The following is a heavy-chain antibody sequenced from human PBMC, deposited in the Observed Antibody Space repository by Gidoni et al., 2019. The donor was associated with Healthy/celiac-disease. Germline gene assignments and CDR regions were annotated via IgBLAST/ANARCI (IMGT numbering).Heavy chain of an antibody. CDR1: GFTFDDYG. Sequence: EVQLVESGGGVVRPGGSLRLSCAASGFTFDDYGMSWVRQAPGKGLEWVSGINWNGGSTGYADSVKGRFTISRDNAKNSLYLQMNSLRAEDTALYYCARGNDGRDGYNVGAFDIWGQGTMVTVSS. J-gene: IGHJ3*02. D-gene: IGHD5-12*01. CDR2: INWNGGST. V-gene: IGHV3-20*04. CDR3: ARGNDGRDGYNVGAFDI.